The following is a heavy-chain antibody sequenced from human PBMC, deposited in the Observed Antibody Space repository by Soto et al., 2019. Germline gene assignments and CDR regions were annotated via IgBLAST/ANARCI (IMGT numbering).Heavy chain of an antibody. D-gene: IGHD3-10*01. CDR1: GDSVSSNSAA. V-gene: IGHV6-1*01. Sequence: QVQLQQSGPGLVKPSQTLSLTCAISGDSVSSNSAAWNWIRHSPSRGLEWLGRPYYRSKWYNDYAVSVKSRITINPDTSKNQFSLQLNSVTAADTAVYYCARGSGSPHKYYYYYGMDVWGQGTTVTVSS. J-gene: IGHJ6*02. CDR2: PYYRSKWYN. CDR3: ARGSGSPHKYYYYYGMDV.